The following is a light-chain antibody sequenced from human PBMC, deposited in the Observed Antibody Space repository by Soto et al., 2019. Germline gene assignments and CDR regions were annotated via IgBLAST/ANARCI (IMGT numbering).Light chain of an antibody. CDR1: SSDVGGYNY. CDR2: EVS. Sequence: QPVLTQPASVSGSPGQSITISCTGTSSDVGGYNYVSWYQQHPGKAPKLMIYEVSNRPSGVSNRFSGPKSGNTASLTISGLQAEDEADYYCSSYTSSSTLVFGTGTKLTVL. V-gene: IGLV2-14*01. J-gene: IGLJ1*01. CDR3: SSYTSSSTLV.